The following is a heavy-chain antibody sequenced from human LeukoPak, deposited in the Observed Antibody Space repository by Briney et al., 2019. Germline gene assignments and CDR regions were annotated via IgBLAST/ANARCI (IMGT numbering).Heavy chain of an antibody. J-gene: IGHJ4*02. CDR2: INHSGST. CDR1: GGSFSGYY. V-gene: IGHV4-34*01. D-gene: IGHD2-15*01. CDR3: ARKGSGRSYYCDY. Sequence: SETLSLTCAVYGGSFSGYYWSWIRQPPGKGLEWIGEINHSGSTNYNPSLKSRVTISVDTSKNQFSLKLSSVTAADTAVYYCARKGSGRSYYCDYWGQGTLVTVSS.